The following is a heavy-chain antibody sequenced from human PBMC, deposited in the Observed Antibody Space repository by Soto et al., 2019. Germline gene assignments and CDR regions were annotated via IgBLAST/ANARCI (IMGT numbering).Heavy chain of an antibody. CDR2: INHSGST. CDR1: GGSFSGYY. D-gene: IGHD6-6*01. CDR3: ARGRIAARRGGLHY. Sequence: SETLSLTCAVYGGSFSGYYWSWIRQPPGKGLEWIGEINHSGSTNYNPSLKSRVTISVDTSKNQFSLKLSSVTAADTAVYYCARGRIAARRGGLHYWGQGTPVTFSS. V-gene: IGHV4-34*01. J-gene: IGHJ4*02.